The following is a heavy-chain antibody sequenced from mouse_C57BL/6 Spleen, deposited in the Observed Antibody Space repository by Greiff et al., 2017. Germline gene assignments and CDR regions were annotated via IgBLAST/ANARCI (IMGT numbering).Heavy chain of an antibody. V-gene: IGHV1-52*01. Sequence: QVQLQQPGAELVRPGSSVKLSCKASGYTFTSYWMHWVKQRPIQGLEWIGNIDPSDSETHYNQKFKDKATLTVDKSSSTAYMQLSSLTSEDSAVYYCARLPTGTSFDYWGQGTTRTVSS. CDR1: GYTFTSYW. CDR3: ARLPTGTSFDY. D-gene: IGHD4-1*02. J-gene: IGHJ2*01. CDR2: IDPSDSET.